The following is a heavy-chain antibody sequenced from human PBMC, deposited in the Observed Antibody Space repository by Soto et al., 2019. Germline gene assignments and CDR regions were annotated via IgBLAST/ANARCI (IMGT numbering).Heavy chain of an antibody. CDR3: ARGPIVVVVAASSPFDY. J-gene: IGHJ4*02. V-gene: IGHV4-59*12. D-gene: IGHD2-15*01. CDR1: GGSISSYY. CDR2: IYYSGST. Sequence: PSETLSLTCTVSGGSISSYYWSWIRQPPGKGLEWIGDIYYSGSTNYNPSLKSRVTISVDTSKNQFSLKLSSVTAADTAVYYCARGPIVVVVAASSPFDYWGQGTLVTVSS.